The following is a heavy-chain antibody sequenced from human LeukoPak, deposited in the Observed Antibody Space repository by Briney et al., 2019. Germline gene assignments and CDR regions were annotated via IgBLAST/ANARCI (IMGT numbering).Heavy chain of an antibody. CDR2: IYTSGST. CDR1: GGSISSYY. V-gene: IGHV4-4*07. D-gene: IGHD3-22*01. CDR3: ARATYYYDSSGYYYFGAIDY. J-gene: IGHJ4*02. Sequence: SETLSLTCTVSGGSISSYYWSWIRQPAGKGLEWIGRIYTSGSTNYNPSLKSRVTMSVDTSKNQFSLKLSSVTAADTAVYYCARATYYYDSSGYYYFGAIDYWGQGTLVTVSS.